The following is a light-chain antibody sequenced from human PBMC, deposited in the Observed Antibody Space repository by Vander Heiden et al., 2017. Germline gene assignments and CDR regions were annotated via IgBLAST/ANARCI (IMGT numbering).Light chain of an antibody. CDR2: DAT. V-gene: IGKV1-6*02. J-gene: IGKJ3*01. CDR1: LDIRSE. CDR3: LQDYNYPFT. Sequence: QMTQSPSSLSASVGDRANITCRASLDIRSELGWYQQRPGKAPKLLIYDATRLQSGVPSRFSGRGSGTDFTLTISSLHSEDFATYYCLQDYNYPFTFGPGTKVEIK.